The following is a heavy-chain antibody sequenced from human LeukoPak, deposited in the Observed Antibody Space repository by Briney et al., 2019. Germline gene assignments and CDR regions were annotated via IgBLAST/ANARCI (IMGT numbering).Heavy chain of an antibody. CDR2: IWYDGNNK. CDR3: ARDRHPAYSDY. Sequence: GRSLRLSCAASGFTFSSYGMHWVRQAPGKGLDWVAVIWYDGNNKYYADSVKGRFTISRDNSKNTLYLQMNSVRVKDTAVYYCARDRHPAYSDYWGQGTLVTVSS. D-gene: IGHD2-2*01. CDR1: GFTFSSYG. J-gene: IGHJ4*02. V-gene: IGHV3-33*01.